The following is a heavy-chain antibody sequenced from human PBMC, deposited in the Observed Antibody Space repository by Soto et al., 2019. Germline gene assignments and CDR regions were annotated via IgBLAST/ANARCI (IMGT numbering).Heavy chain of an antibody. CDR2: MSSSGNNT. J-gene: IGHJ6*02. V-gene: IGHV3-21*01. CDR1: GITFSCYT. D-gene: IGHD2-15*01. Sequence: EVQLVESGGGLVKPGGSLRLSCAASGITFSCYTMNWVRQAPGKGLEWVSSMSSSGNNTYYADSVKGRFTISRDNAKKLLWLQMNSLRAEDTAVYYCASLGGYCCGGSCYPYYYGLDVWGQGTTVTVSS. CDR3: ASLGGYCCGGSCYPYYYGLDV.